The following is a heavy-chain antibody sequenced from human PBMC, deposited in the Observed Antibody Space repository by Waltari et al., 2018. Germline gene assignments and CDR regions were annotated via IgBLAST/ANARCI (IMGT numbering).Heavy chain of an antibody. V-gene: IGHV4-39*01. D-gene: IGHD6-19*01. CDR3: ARGSSGWYKLDY. CDR2: IYYGGGT. CDR1: GGSISSSSYY. Sequence: QLQLQESGPGLVKPSETLSLTCTVSGGSISSSSYYWGWIRQPPGKGLGGIGRIYYGGGTYYHPSLNGRVTISVDTSKNQFSLKLSSVTAADTAVYYCARGSSGWYKLDYWGQGTLVTVSS. J-gene: IGHJ4*02.